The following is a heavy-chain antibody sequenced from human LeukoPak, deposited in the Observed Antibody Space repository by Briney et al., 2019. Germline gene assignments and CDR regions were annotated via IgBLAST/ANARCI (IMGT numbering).Heavy chain of an antibody. CDR3: ARGRSEFSWSSWFDP. D-gene: IGHD2/OR15-2a*01. Sequence: WASVKVSCKASGYTFTSYDINWVRQATGQGLEWMGWMNPNSGNTGYAQKFQGRVTMTRNTSISTAYMELSSLRSEDTAVYYCARGRSEFSWSSWFDPCGQGTLVTVSS. J-gene: IGHJ5*02. V-gene: IGHV1-8*01. CDR1: GYTFTSYD. CDR2: MNPNSGNT.